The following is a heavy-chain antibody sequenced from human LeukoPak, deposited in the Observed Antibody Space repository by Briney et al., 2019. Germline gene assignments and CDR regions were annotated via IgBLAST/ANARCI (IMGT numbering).Heavy chain of an antibody. J-gene: IGHJ4*02. CDR2: ISSNGGST. CDR3: APRRYSSGWYQYYFDY. CDR1: GFTFSSYS. D-gene: IGHD6-19*01. Sequence: GGSLRLSCAASGFTFSSYSMSWVRQAPGKGLEWVSGISSNGGSTDYADFVRRRFTISRDNPKNTLYLQMNSLSAEDARVYLCAPRRYSSGWYQYYFDYWGQGTLVTVSS. V-gene: IGHV3-23*01.